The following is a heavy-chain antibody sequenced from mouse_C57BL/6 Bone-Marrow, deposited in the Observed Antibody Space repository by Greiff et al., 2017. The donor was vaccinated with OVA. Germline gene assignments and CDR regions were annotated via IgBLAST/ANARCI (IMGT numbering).Heavy chain of an antibody. CDR2: IDPNSGGT. J-gene: IGHJ1*03. Sequence: QVQLQQPGAELVKPGASVKLSCKASGYTFTSYWMHWVKQRPGRGLEWSGRIDPNSGGTKYNEKFKSKATLTVDKPSSTAYMQLSSLTSEDSAVYYCARPFITTVVAPRFDVWGTGTTVTVSS. D-gene: IGHD1-1*01. CDR3: ARPFITTVVAPRFDV. V-gene: IGHV1-72*01. CDR1: GYTFTSYW.